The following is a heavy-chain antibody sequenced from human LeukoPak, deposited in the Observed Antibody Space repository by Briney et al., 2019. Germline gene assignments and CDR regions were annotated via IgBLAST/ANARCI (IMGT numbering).Heavy chain of an antibody. CDR1: GFTFSSYW. J-gene: IGHJ4*02. CDR2: INTDGSST. CDR3: ARSGSYYLDY. D-gene: IGHD1-26*01. Sequence: GGSLRLSCAASGFTFSSYWMHWVRQAPGKGLVWVSRINTDGSSTSYADSVKGRFTISRDNAKNSLYLQMSSLRVEDTAVYYCARSGSYYLDYWGQGSLVTVSS. V-gene: IGHV3-74*01.